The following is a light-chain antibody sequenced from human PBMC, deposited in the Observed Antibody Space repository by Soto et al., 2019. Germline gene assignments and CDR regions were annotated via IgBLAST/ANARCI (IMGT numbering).Light chain of an antibody. CDR1: SSDVGDYNY. Sequence: QSVLTQPASVSGSPGQSITISCTGTSSDVGDYNYVSWYQQLPGKAPKLIIYDVSNRLSGVSNRFSGSKSGNMASLTISGLQADDEGDYYCSAYTNTPVIFGGGTKVTVL. CDR2: DVS. J-gene: IGLJ2*01. CDR3: SAYTNTPVI. V-gene: IGLV2-14*01.